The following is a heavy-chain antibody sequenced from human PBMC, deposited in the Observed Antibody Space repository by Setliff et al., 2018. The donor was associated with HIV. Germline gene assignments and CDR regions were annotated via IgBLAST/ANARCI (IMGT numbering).Heavy chain of an antibody. J-gene: IGHJ6*03. CDR1: GHSISSSNYY. V-gene: IGHV4-39*02. CDR2: INHSGSA. Sequence: PSETLSLTCTVSGHSISSSNYYWGWIRQPPGKGLEWIGEINHSGSATYNPSLKDRVTISADSSKNQFSLRVTSVTAADTAVYYCARGDLKINWGTYFYSYMDVWGKGTTVTVSS. CDR3: ARGDLKINWGTYFYSYMDV. D-gene: IGHD3-16*01.